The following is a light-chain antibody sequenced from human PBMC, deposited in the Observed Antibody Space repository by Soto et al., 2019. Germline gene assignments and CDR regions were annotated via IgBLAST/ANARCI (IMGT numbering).Light chain of an antibody. CDR3: SSYAGSDYPYV. CDR1: SKDVGYYNY. V-gene: IGLV2-8*01. J-gene: IGLJ1*01. CDR2: DVS. Sequence: QSVLTQHPSASGSAGQSVTIACTGTSKDVGYYNYVSWYQQPPGKAPKLLIYDVSKRPSGVPDRFSGSKSGNTASLTVSGLQAEDEGDYYCSSYAGSDYPYVFGTGTKVTVL.